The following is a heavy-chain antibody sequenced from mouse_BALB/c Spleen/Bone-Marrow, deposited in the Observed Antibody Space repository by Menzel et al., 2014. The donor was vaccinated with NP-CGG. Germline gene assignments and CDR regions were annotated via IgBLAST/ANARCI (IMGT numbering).Heavy chain of an antibody. CDR1: GFDFSRYW. D-gene: IGHD1-1*02. CDR2: VNPDSSTI. J-gene: IGHJ2*01. V-gene: IGHV4-1*02. CDR3: ARPSKPYGPFDY. Sequence: EVMLVESGGGLVQPGGSLKLSCAASGFDFSRYWMSWVRQAPRKGLEWIGEVNPDSSTINYTPSLKDKLIISRDNAKNTLYLQMSKVRSEDTALYYCARPSKPYGPFDYWGQGTTLTVSS.